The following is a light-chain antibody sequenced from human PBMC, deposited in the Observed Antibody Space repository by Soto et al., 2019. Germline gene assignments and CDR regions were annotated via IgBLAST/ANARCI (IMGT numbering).Light chain of an antibody. V-gene: IGKV4-1*01. Sequence: DTVMTQSPDSLAVSLGERATINCKSSQSVLYSSNNKNYLAWYQQKPGQPPKLLISWASTRESGVPDRFSGSGSGTDFTLTINSVQAEDVAVYYCQQYNSWPITFGQGTRLENK. CDR1: QSVLYSSNNKNY. CDR2: WAS. J-gene: IGKJ5*01. CDR3: QQYNSWPIT.